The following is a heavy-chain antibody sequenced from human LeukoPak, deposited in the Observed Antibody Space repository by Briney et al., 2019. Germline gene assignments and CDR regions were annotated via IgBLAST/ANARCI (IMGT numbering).Heavy chain of an antibody. J-gene: IGHJ5*02. CDR3: ARGKYYYDSDSSYRYFDP. Sequence: SETLSLTCTVSGGSISSYYWSWIRQPAGKGLEWIGRIYTTGNTNYNTSLKSRVSMSIDTSKKQFSLKLTSATAADTAVYYCARGKYYYDSDSSYRYFDPWGQGTLVTVSS. D-gene: IGHD3-22*01. CDR1: GGSISSYY. V-gene: IGHV4-4*07. CDR2: IYTTGNT.